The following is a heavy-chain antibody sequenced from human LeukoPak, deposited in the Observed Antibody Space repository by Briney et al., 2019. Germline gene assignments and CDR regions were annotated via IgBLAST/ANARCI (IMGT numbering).Heavy chain of an antibody. Sequence: SETLSLTCTVSGGSISSSPYYWGWIRQPPGKGLEWIGSIYYSGTTHYSPSLESRVTISVDTSKNQFSLKLSSVTAADTAVYYCASTRLDYDILTGYDRGYYYYMDVWGKGTTVTISS. D-gene: IGHD3-9*01. CDR3: ASTRLDYDILTGYDRGYYYYMDV. CDR2: IYYSGTT. CDR1: GGSISSSPYY. V-gene: IGHV4-39*07. J-gene: IGHJ6*03.